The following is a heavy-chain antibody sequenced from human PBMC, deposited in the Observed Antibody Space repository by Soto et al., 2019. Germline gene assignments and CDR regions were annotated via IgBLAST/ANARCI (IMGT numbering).Heavy chain of an antibody. CDR3: ARSWYSSSWTYFDY. D-gene: IGHD6-13*01. V-gene: IGHV1-2*04. J-gene: IGHJ4*02. CDR2: INPNSGGT. CDR1: GYTFTGYY. Sequence: ASVKVSCKASGYTFTGYYMHWVRQAPGQGLEWTGWINPNSGGTNYAQKFQGWVTMTRDTSISTAYMELSRLRSDDTAVYYCARSWYSSSWTYFDYWGQGTLVTVSS.